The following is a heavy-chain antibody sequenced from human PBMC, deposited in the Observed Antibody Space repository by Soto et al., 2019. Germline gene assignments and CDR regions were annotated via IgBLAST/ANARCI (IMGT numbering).Heavy chain of an antibody. CDR3: ARPGVTYSVTDWENFDY. D-gene: IGHD1-26*01. V-gene: IGHV1-69*12. J-gene: IGHJ4*02. CDR1: GGTFSSYA. CDR2: IIPIFGTA. Sequence: QVQLVQSGAEVKKPGSSVKVSCKASGGTFSSYAISWVRQAPGQGLEWMGGIIPIFGTANYAQKFQGRVTITADESTSTAYMELGSLRSEDTAVYYCARPGVTYSVTDWENFDYWGQGTLVTVSS.